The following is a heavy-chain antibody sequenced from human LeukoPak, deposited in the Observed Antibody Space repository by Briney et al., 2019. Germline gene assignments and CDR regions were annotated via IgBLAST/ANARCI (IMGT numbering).Heavy chain of an antibody. CDR1: GYIFTSND. J-gene: IGHJ4*02. Sequence: ASVKVSCKASGYIFTSNDINWVRQATGQGPEWMGWKNPNSGNTGYAQKFQGRVTLTRNTSISTTYMELSSLRSEDTAVYYCATGDGSGSLYFDYWGQGTLVTVSS. CDR2: KNPNSGNT. CDR3: ATGDGSGSLYFDY. D-gene: IGHD1-26*01. V-gene: IGHV1-8*01.